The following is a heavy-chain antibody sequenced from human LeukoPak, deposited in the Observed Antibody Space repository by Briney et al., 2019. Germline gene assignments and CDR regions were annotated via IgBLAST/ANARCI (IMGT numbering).Heavy chain of an antibody. J-gene: IGHJ6*03. Sequence: GASVKVSCKASGYTFTSYDINWVRQATGQGLEWMGWMNPNSGNTGYAQKFQGRVTITRNTSISTAYMELSSLRSEDTAVYYCARGLRSSSRVYYYYMDVWGKGTTVTVSS. D-gene: IGHD6-6*01. CDR3: ARGLRSSSRVYYYYMDV. V-gene: IGHV1-8*03. CDR1: GYTFTSYD. CDR2: MNPNSGNT.